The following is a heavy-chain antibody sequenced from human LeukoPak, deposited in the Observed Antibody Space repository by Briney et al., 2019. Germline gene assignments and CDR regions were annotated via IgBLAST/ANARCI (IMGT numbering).Heavy chain of an antibody. Sequence: GGSLRLSCAASGFTLSSYAMHWVRQAPGKGLEWVGRTRNKANSYTTEYAASVKGRFTISRDDSKNSLYLQMNSLKTEDTAVYYCARGSYGGFDYWGQGTLVTVSS. CDR2: TRNKANSYTT. CDR3: ARGSYGGFDY. CDR1: GFTLSSYA. J-gene: IGHJ4*02. D-gene: IGHD4/OR15-4a*01. V-gene: IGHV3-72*01.